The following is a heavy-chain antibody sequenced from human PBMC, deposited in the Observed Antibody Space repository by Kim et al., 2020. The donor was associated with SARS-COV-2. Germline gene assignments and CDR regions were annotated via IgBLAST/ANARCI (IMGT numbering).Heavy chain of an antibody. V-gene: IGHV4-39*01. Sequence: YFTPSLKSRVTMSVDTSKMQFYLRLSSVTAADTAVYFCARSYSSYFYLDGWGKGTSVTVSS. J-gene: IGHJ6*03. CDR3: ARSYSSYFYLDG. D-gene: IGHD2-15*01.